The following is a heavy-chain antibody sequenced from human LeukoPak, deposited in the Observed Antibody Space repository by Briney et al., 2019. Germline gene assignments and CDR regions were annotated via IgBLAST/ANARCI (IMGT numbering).Heavy chain of an antibody. CDR3: ARSYYDILTGYPSRFSMDV. V-gene: IGHV4-30-2*01. Sequence: SQTLSLTCAVSGGSISSGGYSWSWIRQPPGTGLEWIGYIYHSGGTYYSPSLKSRVTISVDRSKNQFSLKLNSVTAADTAVYYCARSYYDILTGYPSRFSMDVWGQGTTVTVSS. J-gene: IGHJ6*02. CDR2: IYHSGGT. D-gene: IGHD3-9*01. CDR1: GGSISSGGYS.